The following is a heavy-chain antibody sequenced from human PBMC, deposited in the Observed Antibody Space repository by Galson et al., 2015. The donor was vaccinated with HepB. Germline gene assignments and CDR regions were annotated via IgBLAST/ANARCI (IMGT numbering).Heavy chain of an antibody. CDR3: ASRGYSFLSQGFDI. CDR2: IYYTGTT. Sequence: LSLTCTVSAGSISNSSYYWGWIRQPPGKGLEWIGSIYYTGTTYYNPSLKSRATVFVDTSKTQFSLKLSSVSAADTAVYYCASRGYSFLSQGFDIWGQGTVVTVSS. J-gene: IGHJ3*02. V-gene: IGHV4-39*01. CDR1: AGSISNSSYY. D-gene: IGHD5-18*01.